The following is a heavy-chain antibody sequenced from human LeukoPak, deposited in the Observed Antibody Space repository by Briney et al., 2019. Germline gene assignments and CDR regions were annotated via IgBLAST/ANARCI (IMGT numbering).Heavy chain of an antibody. V-gene: IGHV1-3*01. CDR2: INAGNGNT. J-gene: IGHJ3*02. CDR1: GYTFTSYA. D-gene: IGHD2-21*02. CDR3: ARAYCGGDCSWVDI. Sequence: GASVKVSCKASGYTFTSYAMHWVRQAPGQRLEWMGWINAGNGNTKYSQKFQGRVTITRDTSASTAYMELSSLRSEDTAVYYCARAYCGGDCSWVDIWGQGTMVTVSS.